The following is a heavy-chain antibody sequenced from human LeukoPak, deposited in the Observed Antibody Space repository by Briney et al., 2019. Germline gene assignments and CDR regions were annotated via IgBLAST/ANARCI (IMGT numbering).Heavy chain of an antibody. D-gene: IGHD3-22*01. CDR1: GGSISSGANS. CDR3: ARDNDYYDSSGYPGSFDT. Sequence: PSQTLSLTCAVSGGSISSGANSWSWIRQPPGKGLEWIGYTYYSGSTYYNPSLKSRVTISVDTSKNQFSLKLGSVTAADTAVYYCARDNDYYDSSGYPGSFDTWGQGILVTVSS. J-gene: IGHJ4*02. CDR2: TYYSGST. V-gene: IGHV4-30-4*07.